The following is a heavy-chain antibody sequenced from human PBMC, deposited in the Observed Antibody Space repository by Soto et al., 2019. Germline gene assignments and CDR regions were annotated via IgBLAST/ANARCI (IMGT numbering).Heavy chain of an antibody. D-gene: IGHD6-13*01. J-gene: IGHJ4*02. CDR2: IWYDGSNK. CDR3: ARWGIAAGDY. CDR1: RFIHRSYG. V-gene: IGHV3-33*01. Sequence: QVQLVESGRGGPQSGRSVRLLCAACRFIHRSYGMHCLRQSRGKGVVWVAVIWYDGSNKYYADSVKGRFTISRDNSKNTLYLQMNSLRAEDTAVYYCARWGIAAGDYWGQGTLVTVSS.